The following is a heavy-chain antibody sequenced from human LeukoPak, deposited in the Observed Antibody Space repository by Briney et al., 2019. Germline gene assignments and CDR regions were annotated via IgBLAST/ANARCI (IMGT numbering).Heavy chain of an antibody. Sequence: GASVKVSCKASGYTFTDYYMHWVRQAPGQGLEWMGWINPNSGGTNYAQKFQGRVTMTRDTSISTAYMEVSRLRSDDTAVYYCAISPGVMTTFGGAPATDYFDYWGQGTLVTVSS. D-gene: IGHD3-16*01. J-gene: IGHJ4*02. CDR2: INPNSGGT. V-gene: IGHV1-2*02. CDR1: GYTFTDYY. CDR3: AISPGVMTTFGGAPATDYFDY.